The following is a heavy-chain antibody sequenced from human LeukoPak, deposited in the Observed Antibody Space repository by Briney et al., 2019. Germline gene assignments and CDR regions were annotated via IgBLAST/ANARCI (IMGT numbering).Heavy chain of an antibody. D-gene: IGHD6-6*01. CDR3: ARGRPVHYFDS. V-gene: IGHV3-66*01. J-gene: IGHJ4*02. CDR1: GFTVSSTY. CDR2: IYSGGYT. Sequence: GGSLRLSCAASGFTVSSTYLTWVRQAPGKGLEWLSVIYSGGYTYYADSVKGRFFISRDISENMVYLQMNSLSVEDTAVYFCARGRPVHYFDSWGPGTLVTVS.